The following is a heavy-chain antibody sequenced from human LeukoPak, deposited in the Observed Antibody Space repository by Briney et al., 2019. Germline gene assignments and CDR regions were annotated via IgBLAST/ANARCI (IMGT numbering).Heavy chain of an antibody. CDR1: GGSISSYY. V-gene: IGHV4-59*01. J-gene: IGHJ5*02. CDR2: IYYSGST. Sequence: KPSETLSLTCTVSGGSISSYYWSWLRQPPGKGLEWIGYIYYSGSTNYNPSLKSRVTISVDTSKNQFSLKLSSVTAADTAVYYCARGNYYFDRWGQGTLVTVSS. CDR3: ARGNYYFDR. D-gene: IGHD3-22*01.